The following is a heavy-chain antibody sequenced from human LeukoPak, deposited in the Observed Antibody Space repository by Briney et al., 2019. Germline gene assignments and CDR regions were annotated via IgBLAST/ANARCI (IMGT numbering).Heavy chain of an antibody. J-gene: IGHJ4*02. CDR3: ARVRGEGAYFDY. D-gene: IGHD3-16*01. V-gene: IGHV4-59*06. Sequence: SETLSLTCTVSGGSISSYYWSWIRQPPGKGLEWIGYIYYSGSTYYNPSLKSRVTISVDTSKNQFSLKLSSVTAADTAVYYCARVRGEGAYFDYWGQGTLVTVSS. CDR1: GGSISSYY. CDR2: IYYSGST.